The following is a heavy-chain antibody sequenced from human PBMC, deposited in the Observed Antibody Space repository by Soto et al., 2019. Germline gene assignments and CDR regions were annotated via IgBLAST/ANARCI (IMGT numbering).Heavy chain of an antibody. CDR2: INHSGST. CDR1: GGSFSGYY. J-gene: IGHJ6*03. D-gene: IGHD1-7*01. V-gene: IGHV4-34*01. CDR3: ARNVNWNYSRHYYYYMDV. Sequence: PSETLSLTCAVYGGSFSGYYWSWIRQPPGKGLEWIGEINHSGSTNYNPSLKSRVTISVDTSKNQFSLKLSSVTAADTAVYYCARNVNWNYSRHYYYYMDVWGKGTTVTVSS.